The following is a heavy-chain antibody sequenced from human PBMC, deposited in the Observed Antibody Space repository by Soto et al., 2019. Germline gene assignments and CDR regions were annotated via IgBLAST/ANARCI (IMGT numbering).Heavy chain of an antibody. V-gene: IGHV1-2*04. D-gene: IGHD3-22*01. Sequence: ASVKVSCKASGYTFTGYYMHWVLQAPGQGLEWMGWINPNSGGTNYAQKFQGWVTMTRDTSISTAYMELSSLRSEDTAVYYCARAYDSSGYYYYYYGMDVWGQGTTVTVSS. CDR2: INPNSGGT. J-gene: IGHJ6*02. CDR3: ARAYDSSGYYYYYYGMDV. CDR1: GYTFTGYY.